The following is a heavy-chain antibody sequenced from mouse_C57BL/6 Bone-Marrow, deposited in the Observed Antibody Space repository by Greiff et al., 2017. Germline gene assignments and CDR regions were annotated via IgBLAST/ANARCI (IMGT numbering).Heavy chain of an antibody. Sequence: VQLQQSGPELVKPGASVKISCKASGYSFTSYYIHWVKQRPGQGLEWIGWIYTGSGNTKYNEKFKGKATLTADTSASTAYMQLSSLTSEDSAVYYCAREILYYYGSSYALAYWGQGTLVTVSA. CDR2: IYTGSGNT. J-gene: IGHJ3*01. V-gene: IGHV1-66*01. CDR1: GYSFTSYY. CDR3: AREILYYYGSSYALAY. D-gene: IGHD1-1*01.